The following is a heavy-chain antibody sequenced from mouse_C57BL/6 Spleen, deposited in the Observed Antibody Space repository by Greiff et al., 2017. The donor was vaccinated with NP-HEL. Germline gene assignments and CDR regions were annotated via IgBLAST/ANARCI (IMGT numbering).Heavy chain of an antibody. Sequence: QVQLQQSGAELVKPGASVKISCKASGYAFSSYWMNWVKQRPGKGLEWIGQIYPGDGDTNYNGKFKGKATLTADKSSSTAYMQLSSLTSEDSAVYFCARGAAGNYPLAYWGQGTLVTVSA. CDR3: ARGAAGNYPLAY. J-gene: IGHJ3*01. D-gene: IGHD2-1*01. V-gene: IGHV1-80*01. CDR1: GYAFSSYW. CDR2: IYPGDGDT.